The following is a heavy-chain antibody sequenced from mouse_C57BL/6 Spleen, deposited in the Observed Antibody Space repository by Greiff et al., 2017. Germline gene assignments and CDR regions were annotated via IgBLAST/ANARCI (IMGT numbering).Heavy chain of an antibody. CDR2: ISSGSSTI. V-gene: IGHV5-17*01. Sequence: EVKLVESGGGLVKPGGSLKLSCAASGFTFSDYGMHWVRQAPEKGLEWVAYISSGSSTIYYADTVKGRFTISRDNAKNTLFLQMTSLRSEDTAMYYCARETAYYFDYWGQGTTLTVSS. CDR1: GFTFSDYG. D-gene: IGHD4-1*01. J-gene: IGHJ2*01. CDR3: ARETAYYFDY.